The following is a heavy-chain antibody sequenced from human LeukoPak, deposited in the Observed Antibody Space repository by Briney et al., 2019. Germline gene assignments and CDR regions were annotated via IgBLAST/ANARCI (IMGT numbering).Heavy chain of an antibody. CDR3: ARDSKSSPGSYFDY. CDR1: GFIFSSYS. CDR2: ISSSSSYI. D-gene: IGHD3-10*01. V-gene: IGHV3-21*01. J-gene: IGHJ4*02. Sequence: GGSLRLSCAASGFIFSSYSMNWVRQAPGKGLEWVSSISSSSSYIYYADSVKGRFTISRDNAKNSLYLQMNSLRAEDTAVYYCARDSKSSPGSYFDYWGQGTLVTVSS.